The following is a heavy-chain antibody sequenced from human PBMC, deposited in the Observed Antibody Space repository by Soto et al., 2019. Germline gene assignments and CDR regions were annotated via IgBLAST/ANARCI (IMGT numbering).Heavy chain of an antibody. V-gene: IGHV3-33*01. J-gene: IGHJ4*02. D-gene: IGHD3-9*01. Sequence: QVQVVESGGGVVQPGRSLRLSCAASGFTFSDYGIHWVRQAPGKGLEWVALIWHDGSNEYYADSVKGRFTISRDNSKNXXXXXXXXXXXXXXXXXXXXXXXXXIXTGFFSDYWGQGTLVTVSS. CDR1: GFTFSDYG. CDR3: XXXXXXIXTGFFSDY. CDR2: IWHDGSNE.